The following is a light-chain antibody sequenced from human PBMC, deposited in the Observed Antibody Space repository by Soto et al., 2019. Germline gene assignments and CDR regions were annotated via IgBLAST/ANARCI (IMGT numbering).Light chain of an antibody. Sequence: DIPMTQSPSSLSASVGDRVTITCRASQSISSYLNWYQQKPGKAPKLLISAASSLQSGVPSRFSGSGSGTDFTLTISSLQPEDFANYYCQQSYSTLWTFGQGTKVEIK. CDR1: QSISSY. CDR2: AAS. V-gene: IGKV1-39*01. CDR3: QQSYSTLWT. J-gene: IGKJ1*01.